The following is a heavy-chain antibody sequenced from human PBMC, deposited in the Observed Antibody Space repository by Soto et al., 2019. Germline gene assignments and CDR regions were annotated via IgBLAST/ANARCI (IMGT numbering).Heavy chain of an antibody. Sequence: QVQLVQSGAEMKSPGSSVKVSCKATGYIFIGSYLHWIRQAPGQGPEWMGSIYPATGDTDYAQTYQGRVILTGDTAIGTAYMELKWLTFDDTGMYYCARGPSEWSQGTLVTVSS. CDR3: ARGPSE. J-gene: IGHJ4*02. CDR2: IYPATGDT. CDR1: GYIFIGSY. V-gene: IGHV1-2*02.